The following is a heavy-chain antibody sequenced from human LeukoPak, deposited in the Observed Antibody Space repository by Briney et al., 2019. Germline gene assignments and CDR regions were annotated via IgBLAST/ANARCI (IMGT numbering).Heavy chain of an antibody. CDR3: AKDRIYSSSWYGDFDY. Sequence: GGSLRLSCAASGFTFSSYAMSWVRQAPGKGLEWVSAISGSGGSTYYADSVKGRFTISRDNSKNTLYLQMNSLRAEDTAVYYCAKDRIYSSSWYGDFDYCGQGTLVTVSS. D-gene: IGHD6-13*01. J-gene: IGHJ4*02. CDR1: GFTFSSYA. CDR2: ISGSGGST. V-gene: IGHV3-23*01.